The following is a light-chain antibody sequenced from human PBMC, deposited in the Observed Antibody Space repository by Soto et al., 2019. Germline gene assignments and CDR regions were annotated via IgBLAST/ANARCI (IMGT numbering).Light chain of an antibody. CDR2: GAS. CDR3: QQYGGSVQT. CDR1: RSVGSNY. V-gene: IGKV3-20*01. J-gene: IGKJ1*01. Sequence: EIVLTQFPGTLSSSPGERATLSCRASRSVGSNYLAWYQQRPGQPPNLLIFGASHRAPDIPDRFSGSGSGTDFTLTISRLEPEDFAVYYCQQYGGSVQTFGQGTKVDIK.